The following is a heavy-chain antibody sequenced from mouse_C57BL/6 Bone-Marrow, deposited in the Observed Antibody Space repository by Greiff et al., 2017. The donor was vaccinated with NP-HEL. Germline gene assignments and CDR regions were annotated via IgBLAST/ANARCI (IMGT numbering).Heavy chain of an antibody. CDR3: ARHYYGSSYYWYFDV. J-gene: IGHJ1*03. Sequence: EVKLVESGGGLVQPGGSLKLSCAASGFPFSDYYMYWVRQTPEKLLDCFAYISTGCGRTSYPDPVKGRFTISRDNAKNTLYLQMSRLKSEDTAMYYCARHYYGSSYYWYFDVWGTGTTVTVSS. V-gene: IGHV5-12*01. CDR2: ISTGCGRT. CDR1: GFPFSDYY. D-gene: IGHD1-1*01.